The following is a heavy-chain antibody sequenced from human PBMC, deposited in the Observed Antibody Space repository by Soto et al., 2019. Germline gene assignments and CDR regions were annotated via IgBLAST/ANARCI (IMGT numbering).Heavy chain of an antibody. Sequence: SXKVSFEASGYTXTSYSMNWVRQAPGQRLEWIGWINAGNGNTKYSQKFQGRVTITRETSASTAYMELSSLRSEDTAVYYCARVAAAAGTYYWYFDLWGRGTLVTVSS. CDR3: ARVAAAAGTYYWYFDL. J-gene: IGHJ2*01. CDR1: GYTXTSYS. V-gene: IGHV1-3*01. D-gene: IGHD6-13*01. CDR2: INAGNGNT.